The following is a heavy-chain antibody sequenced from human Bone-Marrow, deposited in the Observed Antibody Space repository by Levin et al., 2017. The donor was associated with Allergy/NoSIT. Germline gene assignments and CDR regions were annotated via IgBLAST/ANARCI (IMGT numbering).Heavy chain of an antibody. CDR2: IFYGASP. CDR1: GGSVATSAYY. D-gene: IGHD4-17*01. Sequence: PSETLSLTCTVSGGSVATSAYYWAWIRQPPGKGLEWLGSIFYGASPDYNPALRSRLTISVDTSMNHFSLRLSSVTAADTAVYYCARRIYGDYYNWFDPWGRGTQVTVSS. CDR3: ARRIYGDYYNWFDP. V-gene: IGHV4-39*02. J-gene: IGHJ5*02.